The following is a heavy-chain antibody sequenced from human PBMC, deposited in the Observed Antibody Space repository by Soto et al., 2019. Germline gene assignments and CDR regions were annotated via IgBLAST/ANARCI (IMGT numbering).Heavy chain of an antibody. Sequence: PGGSLRLSCAASGFIFSDHYMDWVRQAPAKGLEWVGRIKNKANSYTTEYAASVKGRFTISRDDSKNSLYLQMNSLKTEDTAVYYCTRISLVGATGGRYFDYWGQGTLLTVSS. CDR2: IKNKANSYTT. V-gene: IGHV3-72*01. CDR3: TRISLVGATGGRYFDY. J-gene: IGHJ4*02. D-gene: IGHD1-26*01. CDR1: GFIFSDHY.